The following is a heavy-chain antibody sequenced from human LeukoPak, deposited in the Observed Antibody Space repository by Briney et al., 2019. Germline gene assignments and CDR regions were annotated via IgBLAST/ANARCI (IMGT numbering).Heavy chain of an antibody. D-gene: IGHD1-26*01. J-gene: IGHJ4*02. CDR2: IYSGGST. V-gene: IGHV3-66*01. CDR3: ARGGGSYSYDY. CDR1: GFTISSNY. Sequence: PGGSLRLSCAASGFTISSNYMNWVRQAPGKGLEWVSVIYSGGSTYYADSVKGRFTISRDTSKNTLYVQMNSLRAEDTAVYYCARGGGSYSYDYWGQGTLVTVSS.